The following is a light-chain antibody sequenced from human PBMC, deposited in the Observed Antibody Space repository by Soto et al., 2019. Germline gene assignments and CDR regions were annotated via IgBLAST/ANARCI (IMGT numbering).Light chain of an antibody. Sequence: DIQMTQSPSSLSASVGDRVTITCRASQSITNDLNWYQQKPGKAPKLLMYAISTLQSGVPSRFGGSGSGTEFPLTISSLQPDDFATYYCQQSYSTPYTVGQGPKVDIK. CDR3: QQSYSTPYT. CDR1: QSITND. CDR2: AIS. V-gene: IGKV1-39*01. J-gene: IGKJ2*01.